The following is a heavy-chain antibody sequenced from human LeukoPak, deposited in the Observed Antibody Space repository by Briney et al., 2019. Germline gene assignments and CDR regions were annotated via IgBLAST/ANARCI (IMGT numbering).Heavy chain of an antibody. D-gene: IGHD6-13*01. CDR3: ARGPSRRYSSSWYRRFDP. CDR1: GFTFSSYS. J-gene: IGHJ5*02. Sequence: GGSLRLSCAASGFTFSSYSMNWVRQAPGKGLEWVSSISSSSSYIYYADSVKGRFTISRDNAKNSLYLQMNSLRAEDTAVYYCARGPSRRYSSSWYRRFDPWGQGTLVTVSS. CDR2: ISSSSSYI. V-gene: IGHV3-21*01.